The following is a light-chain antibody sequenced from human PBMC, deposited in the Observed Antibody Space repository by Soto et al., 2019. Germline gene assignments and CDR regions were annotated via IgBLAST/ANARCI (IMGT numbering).Light chain of an antibody. CDR1: QRLTTY. CDR2: TSG. Sequence: IQMTQSPSSLSASVGDRVTITCRASQRLTTYLNWYQQKPGEAPKLLISTSGTLQRGVPSRFSGRGSGTDFSLTITALRPEDFATYFCQQTYSTPYTFGQGTKLEIK. CDR3: QQTYSTPYT. V-gene: IGKV1-39*01. J-gene: IGKJ2*01.